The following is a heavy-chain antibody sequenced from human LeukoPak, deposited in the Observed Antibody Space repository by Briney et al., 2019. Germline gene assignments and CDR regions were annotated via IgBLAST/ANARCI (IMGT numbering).Heavy chain of an antibody. CDR2: IKSKTDGGTT. V-gene: IGHV3-15*01. J-gene: IGHJ6*03. Sequence: GGSLRLSCAASGFTFSNAWMSWVRQAPGKGLEWVGRIKSKTDGGTTDYAAPVKGRFTISRDDSKNTLYLQMNSLKTEDTAVYYCTTGPSSGWYCGSCYYYYYMDVWGKGTTVTVSS. CDR1: GFTFSNAW. CDR3: TTGPSSGWYCGSCYYYYYMDV. D-gene: IGHD6-19*01.